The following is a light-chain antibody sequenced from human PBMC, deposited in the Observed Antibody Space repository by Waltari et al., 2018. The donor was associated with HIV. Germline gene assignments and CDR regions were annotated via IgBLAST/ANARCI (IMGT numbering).Light chain of an antibody. Sequence: DIGLTQSHATLSVSPGERATLSCRASQNIKSNLALFQQLPGRAPRLLISSASIRATDIPPRFRGSGSGTDFTLTISSLQSEDFAIYYCQEYETWTKTFSQGTKVEMK. CDR3: QEYETWTKT. CDR2: SAS. CDR1: QNIKSN. V-gene: IGKV3-15*01. J-gene: IGKJ1*01.